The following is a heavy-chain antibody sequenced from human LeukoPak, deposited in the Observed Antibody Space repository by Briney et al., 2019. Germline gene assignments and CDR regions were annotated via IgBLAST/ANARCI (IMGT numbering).Heavy chain of an antibody. CDR3: ARAYNHLN. D-gene: IGHD1-14*01. CDR2: ISYDGSNK. V-gene: IGHV3-30-3*01. Sequence: GGSLRLSCAASGFTFSSYAMHWVRQAPGKGLEWVAVISYDGSNKYYADSVKGRFTISRDNSKNTLYLQMNSLRAEDTAVYYCARAYNHLNWGQGTLVTVSS. CDR1: GFTFSSYA. J-gene: IGHJ4*02.